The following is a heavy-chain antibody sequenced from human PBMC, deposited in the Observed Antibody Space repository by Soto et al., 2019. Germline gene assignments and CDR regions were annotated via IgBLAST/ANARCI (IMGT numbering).Heavy chain of an antibody. D-gene: IGHD2-15*01. V-gene: IGHV3-33*01. J-gene: IGHJ4*02. Sequence: GGSLRLSCAASGFTFSSYGMHWVRQAPGKGLEWVAVIWYDGSNKYYADSVKGRFTISRDNSKNTLYLQMNSLRAEDTAVYYCARDLDLYCSGGSCYSWVFDYWGQGTLVTVSS. CDR3: ARDLDLYCSGGSCYSWVFDY. CDR2: IWYDGSNK. CDR1: GFTFSSYG.